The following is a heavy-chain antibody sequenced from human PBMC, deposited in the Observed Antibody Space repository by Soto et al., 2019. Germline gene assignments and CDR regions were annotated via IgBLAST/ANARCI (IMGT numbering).Heavy chain of an antibody. V-gene: IGHV4-30-4*01. CDR2: ISNSRST. D-gene: IGHD3-10*01. CDR3: AAESGSTYGYFDH. CDR1: GGSVTSDEDY. Sequence: SSETLSLTCTVSGGSVTSDEDYWTWIRQSPGKGLEWIGYISNSRSTGYNPTRQTRLSMSFDKSQNSLTLRLTSVTAAATSENFGAAESGSTYGYFDHWGQGTQVTVSS. J-gene: IGHJ4*02.